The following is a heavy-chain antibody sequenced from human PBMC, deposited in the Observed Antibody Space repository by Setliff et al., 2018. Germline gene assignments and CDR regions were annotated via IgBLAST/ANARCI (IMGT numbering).Heavy chain of an antibody. J-gene: IGHJ3*01. V-gene: IGHV1-18*01. CDR1: GYISKSYG. Sequence: ASVKVSCKASGYISKSYGISWVRQAPGQGLEWMGWISSYNDVTNYAQRFQGRVTMTTDTSKSAAYMDLRGLRSDDTAVYYCAISTLSICSGGSCPNAFDVWGQGTMVTVS. CDR3: AISTLSICSGGSCPNAFDV. D-gene: IGHD2-15*01. CDR2: ISSYNDVT.